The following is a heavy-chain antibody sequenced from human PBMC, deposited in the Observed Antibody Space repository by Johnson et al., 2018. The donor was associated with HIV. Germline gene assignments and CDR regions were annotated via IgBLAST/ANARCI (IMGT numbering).Heavy chain of an antibody. CDR2: IKSVSDDETK. CDR1: GFTFTNAW. V-gene: IGHV3-15*01. CDR3: TTGRPSSAAFDI. Sequence: MLLVESGGGLVKPGGSLRLSCVASGFTFTNAWMSWVRQAPGKGLEWVGRIKSVSDDETKDYGSPVKGRFTISRDDSSNTLYLQMNGLKTEDTAVYYCTTGRPSSAAFDIWGQGTMVTVSS. J-gene: IGHJ3*02.